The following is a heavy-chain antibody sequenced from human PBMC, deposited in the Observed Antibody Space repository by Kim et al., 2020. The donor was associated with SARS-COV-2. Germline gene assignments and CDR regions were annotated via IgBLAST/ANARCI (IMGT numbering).Heavy chain of an antibody. J-gene: IGHJ6*02. Sequence: ADSVKGRFTISSDNSKNTLYLQMISLRAEDTAVYYCAKVDYPYYYYGMDVWGQGTTVTVSS. V-gene: IGHV3-23*01. CDR3: AKVDYPYYYYGMDV. D-gene: IGHD2-15*01.